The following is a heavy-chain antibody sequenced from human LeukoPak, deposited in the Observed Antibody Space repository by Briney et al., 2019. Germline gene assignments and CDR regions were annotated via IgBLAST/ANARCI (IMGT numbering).Heavy chain of an antibody. Sequence: GGSLRLSCAASGFTFSDYYMSWIRQAPGKGLEWVSYISSSGSTICYADSVKGRFTISRDNAKNSLYLQMNSLRAEDTAVYYCARGEHYYDSSGYKGDYWGQGTLVTVSS. CDR2: ISSSGSTI. CDR3: ARGEHYYDSSGYKGDY. D-gene: IGHD3-22*01. J-gene: IGHJ4*02. V-gene: IGHV3-11*01. CDR1: GFTFSDYY.